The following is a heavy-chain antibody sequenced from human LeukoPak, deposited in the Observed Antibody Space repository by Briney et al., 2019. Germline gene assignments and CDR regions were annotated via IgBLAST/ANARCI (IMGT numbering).Heavy chain of an antibody. D-gene: IGHD5-18*01. CDR1: GFTFSDYY. J-gene: IGHJ3*02. CDR2: ISGSGGST. V-gene: IGHV3-23*01. CDR3: AKDGLADSYGFDAFDI. Sequence: GGSLRLSCAASGFTFSDYYMSWIRQAPGKGLEWVSAISGSGGSTYYADSVKGRFTISRDNSKNTLYLQMNSLRAEDTAVYYCAKDGLADSYGFDAFDIWGQGTMVTVSS.